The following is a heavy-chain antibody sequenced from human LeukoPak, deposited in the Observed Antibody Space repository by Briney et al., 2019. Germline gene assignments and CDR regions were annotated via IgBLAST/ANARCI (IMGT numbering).Heavy chain of an antibody. D-gene: IGHD6-19*01. Sequence: VGSLRLSCAASGFTFSSYWMHWVRQAPGKGLVWVSRINSDGSSTSYADSVKGRFTISRDNAKNTLYLQMNSLRAEDTAVYYCARFSSGWYLSAFDIWGQGTMVTVSS. V-gene: IGHV3-74*01. CDR3: ARFSSGWYLSAFDI. CDR2: INSDGSST. J-gene: IGHJ3*02. CDR1: GFTFSSYW.